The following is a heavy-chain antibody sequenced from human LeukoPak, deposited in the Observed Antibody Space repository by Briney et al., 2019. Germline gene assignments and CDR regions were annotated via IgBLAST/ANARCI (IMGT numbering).Heavy chain of an antibody. Sequence: AETLSLTCTVSGGSISNYWSWIRQPAGKGLEWIGRIYTSGSITYNPALKSRVTISVDTSKNQFSLKLSSVTAADTAVYCCAGNYDSSGYYSYLDYWGQGTLVTAS. CDR1: GGSISNY. D-gene: IGHD3-22*01. CDR3: AGNYDSSGYYSYLDY. V-gene: IGHV4-4*07. CDR2: IYTSGSI. J-gene: IGHJ4*02.